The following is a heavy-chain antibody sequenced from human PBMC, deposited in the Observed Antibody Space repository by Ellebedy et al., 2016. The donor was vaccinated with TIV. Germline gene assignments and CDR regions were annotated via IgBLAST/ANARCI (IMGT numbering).Heavy chain of an antibody. V-gene: IGHV4-4*02. CDR1: GGSISNPNW. CDR2: IYHSGST. D-gene: IGHD3-10*01. J-gene: IGHJ4*02. CDR3: ASSHYGSGRSYYFDY. Sequence: MPSETLSLTCAVSGGSISNPNWWSWVRQPPGKGLEWIGDIYHSGSTNYNPSLKSRITISIDTSKNQFSLNLTSVTAADTAVYYCASSHYGSGRSYYFDYWGQGILVTVSP.